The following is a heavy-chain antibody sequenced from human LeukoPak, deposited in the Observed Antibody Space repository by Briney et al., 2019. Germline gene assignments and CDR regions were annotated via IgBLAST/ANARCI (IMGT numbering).Heavy chain of an antibody. CDR2: IHGGGNI. J-gene: IGHJ6*02. V-gene: IGHV3-53*01. Sequence: PGGSLRLSCAASGLSISDNYMSWVRQAPGKGLEWVSIIHGGGNIYYADSVKGRFTISRDNSKNTLYLQMNSLRAEDTAVYYCARDRGYAMDVWGQGTTVTVSS. CDR3: ARDRGYAMDV. CDR1: GLSISDNY. D-gene: IGHD1-1*01.